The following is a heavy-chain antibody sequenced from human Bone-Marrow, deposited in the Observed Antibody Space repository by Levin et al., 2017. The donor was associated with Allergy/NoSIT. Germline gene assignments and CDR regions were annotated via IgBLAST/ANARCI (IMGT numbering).Heavy chain of an antibody. CDR3: ARAGGSGPVGHYYGMDV. D-gene: IGHD3-10*01. V-gene: IGHV1-8*01. CDR2: INPKLGTT. Sequence: ASVKVSCKASGYSFANYEINWVRQVPGQGPEWLGWINPKLGTTGYAQNLQVRVSMTRNISINTAYLELSNLRFEDTARYYCARAGGSGPVGHYYGMDVWGQGTTVVVSS. J-gene: IGHJ6*02. CDR1: GYSFANYE.